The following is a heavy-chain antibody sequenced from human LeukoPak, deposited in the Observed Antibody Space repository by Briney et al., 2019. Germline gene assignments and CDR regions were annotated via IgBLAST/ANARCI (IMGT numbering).Heavy chain of an antibody. CDR3: AKGAGITNQYHMDV. CDR1: GFTFSSYG. V-gene: IGHV3-33*06. Sequence: PGGSLRLSCAASGFTFSSYGMHWVRQAPGKGLEWVAVVWCDGSKKYYADSVKGRFSISRDNSKNTLYPQMNSLRAEDTAVYYCAKGAGITNQYHMDVWGKGTTVTVSS. J-gene: IGHJ6*03. CDR2: VWCDGSKK. D-gene: IGHD1-7*01.